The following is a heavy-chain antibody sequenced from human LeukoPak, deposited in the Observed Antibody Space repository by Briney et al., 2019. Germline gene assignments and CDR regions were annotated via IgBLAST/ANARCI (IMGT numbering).Heavy chain of an antibody. D-gene: IGHD5-18*01. V-gene: IGHV1-69*04. J-gene: IGHJ4*02. Sequence: SVKVSCKASGGTFSSYAISWVRQAPGQGLEWMGRIIPILGIANYAQKFQGRVTITADKSTSTAYMELSSLRSEDTAVYYCARDSTTAMAKNWGQGTLVTVSS. CDR2: IIPILGIA. CDR3: ARDSTTAMAKN. CDR1: GGTFSSYA.